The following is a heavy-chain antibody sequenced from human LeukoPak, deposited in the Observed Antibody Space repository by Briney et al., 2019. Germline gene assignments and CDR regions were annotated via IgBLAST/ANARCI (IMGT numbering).Heavy chain of an antibody. CDR1: GFTFSSYA. V-gene: IGHV3-23*01. Sequence: GGSLRLSCAASGFTFSSYAMSWVRQAPGKGLEWVSAINGSGGSTYYADSVKGRFTISRDNSKNTLYLQMNSLRAEDTAVYYCAKDPAYCGGDCYGYFQHWGQGTLVTVSS. CDR2: INGSGGST. D-gene: IGHD2-21*01. CDR3: AKDPAYCGGDCYGYFQH. J-gene: IGHJ1*01.